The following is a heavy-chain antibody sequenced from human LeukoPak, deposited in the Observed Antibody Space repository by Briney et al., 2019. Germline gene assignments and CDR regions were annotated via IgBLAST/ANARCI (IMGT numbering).Heavy chain of an antibody. Sequence: SVNVACKASGFTFTSSAMQWVRQARGQRLEWIGWIVVGSGNTNYAQKFQERVTITRDMSTSTAYMELSSLRSEDTAVYYCAAETYDSSGYYYFDHWGQGTLVTVSS. V-gene: IGHV1-58*02. CDR1: GFTFTSSA. CDR3: AAETYDSSGYYYFDH. D-gene: IGHD3-22*01. J-gene: IGHJ4*02. CDR2: IVVGSGNT.